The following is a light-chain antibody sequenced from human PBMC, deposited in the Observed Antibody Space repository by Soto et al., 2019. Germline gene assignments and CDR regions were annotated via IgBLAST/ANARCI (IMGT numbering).Light chain of an antibody. V-gene: IGKV1-27*01. CDR1: QGISNY. Sequence: DIQMTQSPSSLSASVGDRVTITCRASQGISNYLAWYQQKPGKVPKLLIYAASTLHSGVPSRFSGRGSGTDITLTISGLQPEDVATDYCQKYTSADRTFGGGTKVDIK. CDR3: QKYTSADRT. J-gene: IGKJ4*01. CDR2: AAS.